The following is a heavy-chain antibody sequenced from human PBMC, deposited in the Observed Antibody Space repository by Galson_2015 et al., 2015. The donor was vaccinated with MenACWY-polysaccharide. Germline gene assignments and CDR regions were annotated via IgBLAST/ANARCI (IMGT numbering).Heavy chain of an antibody. CDR1: GFTFSSYW. V-gene: IGHV3-74*01. CDR3: ARVGATFASESAFNLFHP. Sequence: SLRLSCAASGFTFSSYWMHWVRPAPGKGLVCVSRINRDGGSTSYADSVKGRFTISRDNAKNTLYLQMNNLRAAATAVYYCARVGATFASESAFNLFHPWGQGTPVAVSS. CDR2: INRDGGST. D-gene: IGHD2/OR15-2a*01. J-gene: IGHJ5*02.